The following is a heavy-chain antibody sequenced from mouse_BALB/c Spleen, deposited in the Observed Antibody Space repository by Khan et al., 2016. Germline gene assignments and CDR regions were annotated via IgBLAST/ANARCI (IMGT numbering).Heavy chain of an antibody. CDR2: IWSGGST. CDR1: GFSLTSYG. CDR3: ARKYGNYYAMDY. V-gene: IGHV2-2*02. J-gene: IGHJ4*01. D-gene: IGHD2-10*02. Sequence: QVQLKESGPGLVQPSQSLSITCTVSGFSLTSYGVHWVRQSPGNGLEWLGVIWSGGSTDYNAAFISRLSISKDNSKSQVFFKMNSLQANDTAIYYCARKYGNYYAMDYWGQGTSVTVSS.